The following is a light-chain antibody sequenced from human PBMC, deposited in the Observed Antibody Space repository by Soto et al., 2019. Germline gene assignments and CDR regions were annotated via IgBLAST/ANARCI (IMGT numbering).Light chain of an antibody. V-gene: IGLV1-44*01. CDR1: IYNIGKDT. J-gene: IGLJ3*02. Sequence: QSVLTQPPSVSGTPGLRVNISCSGGIYNIGKDTVNWYQQLPGTAPNLLMFNDAKRPSGVPDRFSGSRSGTSASLAISGLQSDDEAVYCCSTWDDSLNGWVFGGGTKLTVL. CDR3: STWDDSLNGWV. CDR2: NDA.